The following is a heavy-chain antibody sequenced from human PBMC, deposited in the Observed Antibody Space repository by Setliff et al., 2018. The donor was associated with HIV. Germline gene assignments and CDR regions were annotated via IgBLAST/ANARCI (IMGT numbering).Heavy chain of an antibody. CDR2: IYSGGTT. J-gene: IGHJ4*02. V-gene: IGHV3-66*01. CDR3: VRDQVGGGIDY. Sequence: GSLRLSCAASGFTVSSNYMNWVRQAPGKGLEWVSIIYSGGTTYYADSVKGRFTISRDDAKNSLYLQMNSLRAEDTAVYYCVRDQVGGGIDYWGQGTLVTVSS. CDR1: GFTVSSNY. D-gene: IGHD6-25*01.